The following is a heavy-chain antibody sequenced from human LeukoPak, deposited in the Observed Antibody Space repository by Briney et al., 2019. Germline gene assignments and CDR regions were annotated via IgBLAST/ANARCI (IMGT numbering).Heavy chain of an antibody. CDR3: ARDRRGNSGYYYDY. D-gene: IGHD3-22*01. Sequence: GGSLRLSCAASGFTFSSYWMSWVRQAPGKGLEWVANMNQGGSDKYYVDSVRGRFTISRDNAKNSLYLQMDSLRAEDTAVYYCARDRRGNSGYYYDYWGQGTLVTVSS. J-gene: IGHJ4*02. CDR1: GFTFSSYW. V-gene: IGHV3-7*04. CDR2: MNQGGSDK.